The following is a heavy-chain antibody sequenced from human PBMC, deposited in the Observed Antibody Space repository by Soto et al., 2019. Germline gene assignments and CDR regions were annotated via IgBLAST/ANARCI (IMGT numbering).Heavy chain of an antibody. V-gene: IGHV3-23*01. CDR3: PKDTYTDSVRKVRYVDY. J-gene: IGHJ2*01. D-gene: IGHD2-15*01. CDR2: TSANGGIT. Sequence: EVQLLESGGGLVKPGGSLRLSCAASGFTFSKYAMSWVRLAPGKGLEWVSSTSANGGITDSADSVKGRFTTSRDKCQNILSRHMDSLRRDDTALYLSPKDTYTDSVRKVRYVDYWGRGTLVTVSS. CDR1: GFTFSKYA.